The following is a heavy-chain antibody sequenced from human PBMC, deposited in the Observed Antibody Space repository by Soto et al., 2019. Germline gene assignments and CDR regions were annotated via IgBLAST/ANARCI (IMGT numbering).Heavy chain of an antibody. CDR3: AKPERYYYDSSGSSAFDI. Sequence: PGGSLRLSCAASGFTFSSYSMNWVRQATGKGLEWVSSISSSSSYIYYADSVKGRFTISRDNAKNSLYLQMNSLRAEDTAVYYCAKPERYYYDSSGSSAFDIWGQGTMVT. V-gene: IGHV3-21*01. D-gene: IGHD3-22*01. CDR1: GFTFSSYS. CDR2: ISSSSSYI. J-gene: IGHJ3*02.